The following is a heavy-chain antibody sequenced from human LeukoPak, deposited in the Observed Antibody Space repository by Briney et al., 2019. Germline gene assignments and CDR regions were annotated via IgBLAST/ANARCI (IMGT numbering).Heavy chain of an antibody. J-gene: IGHJ3*02. CDR3: ARQFLAAAGPGNAFDI. Sequence: ASVKVSCKASGYTSTSYAMNWVRQAPGQGLEWMGWINTNTGNPTYAQGFTGRFVFSLDTSVSTAYLQISSLKAEDTAVYYCARQFLAAAGPGNAFDIWGQGTMVTVSS. CDR1: GYTSTSYA. D-gene: IGHD6-13*01. CDR2: INTNTGNP. V-gene: IGHV7-4-1*02.